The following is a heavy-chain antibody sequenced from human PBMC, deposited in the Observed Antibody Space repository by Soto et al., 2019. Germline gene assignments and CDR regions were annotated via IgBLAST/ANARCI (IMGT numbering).Heavy chain of an antibody. CDR1: GFIFRNYW. Sequence: DVQLVESGGGLVQPGGSLRLSCGPSGFIFRNYWMSWVRQFPGKGLEWVAHIKEDGSDKYYGDSVKGRFIISRDNAKNALFLQMHSLRVEDTAVYYCAATLTTSAEYFQYWGQGTLVTVSS. J-gene: IGHJ1*01. D-gene: IGHD3-16*01. V-gene: IGHV3-7*01. CDR3: AATLTTSAEYFQY. CDR2: IKEDGSDK.